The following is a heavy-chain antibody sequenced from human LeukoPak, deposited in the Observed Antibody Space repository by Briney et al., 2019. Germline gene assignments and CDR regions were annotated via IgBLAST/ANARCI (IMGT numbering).Heavy chain of an antibody. CDR2: IYYSGST. Sequence: PSETLSLTCTVSGDSISSYYWSWIRQPPEKGLEWIGYIYYSGSTNYNPSLKIRVTISVDTSKNQFSLKLSSVTAADTAVYYCARRHSSGWFYFDYWGQGTLVTVSS. D-gene: IGHD6-19*01. CDR1: GDSISSYY. V-gene: IGHV4-59*08. CDR3: ARRHSSGWFYFDY. J-gene: IGHJ4*02.